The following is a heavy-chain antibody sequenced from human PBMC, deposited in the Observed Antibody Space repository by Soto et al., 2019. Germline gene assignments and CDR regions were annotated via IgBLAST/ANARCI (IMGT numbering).Heavy chain of an antibody. Sequence: GGSLRLSCVASRFNFSAALLNWVRQTPGKGLEWVGRIKPISEGGTTAYAEAVKGRFTISRDDSKNALYLQMDSLKTEDTAVYYCIITMVRGVIWSRFFRDKKRKNWFDPWGQGTLVTVSS. V-gene: IGHV3-15*07. CDR1: RFNFSAAL. CDR2: IKPISEGGTT. CDR3: IITMVRGVIWSRFFRDKKRKNWFDP. J-gene: IGHJ5*02. D-gene: IGHD3-10*01.